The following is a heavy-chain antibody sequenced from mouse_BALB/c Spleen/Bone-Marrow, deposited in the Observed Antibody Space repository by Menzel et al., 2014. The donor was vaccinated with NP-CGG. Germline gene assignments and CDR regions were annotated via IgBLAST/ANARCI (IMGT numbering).Heavy chain of an antibody. CDR2: INPSTGYA. V-gene: IGHV1-7*01. CDR1: GYTFXDTW. Sequence: VQLVESGPELAKPGASVKMSCKASGYTFXDTWIHWIKQRPGQGLEWIGYINPSTGYAEYNQNFKDKATLTVDKSSSTAYMQLSSLTSVDSAVYYCARDYWGQGTTLTVSS. J-gene: IGHJ2*01. CDR3: ARDY.